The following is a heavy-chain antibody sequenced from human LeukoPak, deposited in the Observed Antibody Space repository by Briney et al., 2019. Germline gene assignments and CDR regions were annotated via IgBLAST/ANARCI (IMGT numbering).Heavy chain of an antibody. CDR2: IYPGDSDT. J-gene: IGHJ6*02. CDR3: ASSAFQGSYYYGSGSNYYYYGMDV. CDR1: GYSFTSYW. Sequence: GESLKISCKGSGYSFTSYWIGWVRQMPGKGLEWMVIIYPGDSDTRYSPSFQGQVTISADNSISTAYLQWSSLKASDTAMYYCASSAFQGSYYYGSGSNYYYYGMDVWGQGTTVTVSS. V-gene: IGHV5-51*01. D-gene: IGHD3-10*01.